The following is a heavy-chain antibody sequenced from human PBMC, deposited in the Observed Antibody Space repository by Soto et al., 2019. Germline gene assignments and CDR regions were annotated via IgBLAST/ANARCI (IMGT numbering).Heavy chain of an antibody. CDR1: GCTFTSYY. V-gene: IGHV1-46*01. CDR2: ISPRGGST. Sequence: ASVKFSCKASGCTFTSYYMHWVRQAPGQGREWMGIISPRGGSTSYAQKFEGRVSMTRDTSTSTVYMELSSLRSEDTAVYYCARDRIILWFGELANYYYYGMDVWGQGTRVTVSS. CDR3: ARDRIILWFGELANYYYYGMDV. J-gene: IGHJ6*02. D-gene: IGHD3-10*01.